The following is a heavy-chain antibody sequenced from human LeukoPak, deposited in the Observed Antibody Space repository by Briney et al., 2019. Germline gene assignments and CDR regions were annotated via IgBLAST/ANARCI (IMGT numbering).Heavy chain of an antibody. Sequence: ASVTVSCTASGYTFTSYDIHWVRQATGQGLEWMGWMNPNSGNTGYAQKFQGRVTMTRDTSITTAYMELSSLRSEDTAVYYCARGSIRTVVTPWGQGTLVTVSS. D-gene: IGHD2-15*01. CDR3: ARGSIRTVVTP. CDR1: GYTFTSYD. CDR2: MNPNSGNT. V-gene: IGHV1-8*01. J-gene: IGHJ5*02.